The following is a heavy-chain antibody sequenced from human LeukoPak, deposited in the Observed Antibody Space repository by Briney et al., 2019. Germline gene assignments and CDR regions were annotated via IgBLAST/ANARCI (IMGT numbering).Heavy chain of an antibody. CDR1: GGSISSYY. Sequence: SETLSLTCTVSGGSISSYYWSWIRQPPGKGLEWIGYIYYSGSTNYNPSLKSRVTISVDTSKNQFSLKLSSVTAADTAVYYCARDYGDYGYYFDYWGQGTLVTVYS. J-gene: IGHJ4*02. D-gene: IGHD4-17*01. CDR2: IYYSGST. V-gene: IGHV4-59*01. CDR3: ARDYGDYGYYFDY.